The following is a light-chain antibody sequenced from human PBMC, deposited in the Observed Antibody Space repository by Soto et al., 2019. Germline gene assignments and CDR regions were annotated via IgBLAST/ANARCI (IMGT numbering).Light chain of an antibody. CDR2: GNS. V-gene: IGLV1-40*01. CDR1: SSNIGAGYD. J-gene: IGLJ3*02. CDR3: QSYDSSLSGSWV. Sequence: QSVLTQPPSVSGAPGQRVTISCTGSSSNIGAGYDVHWYQQLPGTAPKLLIYGNSNRHSGVPDRFSGSKSGTSASLAITGLQAEDEADYYCQSYDSSLSGSWVFGGGTKVTVL.